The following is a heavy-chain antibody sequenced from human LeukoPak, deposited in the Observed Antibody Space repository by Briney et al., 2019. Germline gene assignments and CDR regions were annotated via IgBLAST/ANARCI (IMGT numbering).Heavy chain of an antibody. Sequence: SGGSLRLSCGASGFTFSSYWMSWVRQAPGKGLEWVANIKQDGSERYYVDSVKGRFTISRDNAKNSLYLQMNSLRAEDTAVYYCARGLPVFGVVTGYYYYYYMDVWGKGTTVTVSS. CDR2: IKQDGSER. CDR1: GFTFSSYW. CDR3: ARGLPVFGVVTGYYYYYYMDV. D-gene: IGHD3-3*01. J-gene: IGHJ6*03. V-gene: IGHV3-7*04.